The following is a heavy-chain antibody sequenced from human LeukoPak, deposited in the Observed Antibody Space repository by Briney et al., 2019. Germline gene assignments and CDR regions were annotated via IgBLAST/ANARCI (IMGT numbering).Heavy chain of an antibody. CDR2: IDYSGTT. CDR3: ARGTDNYAAFFDL. J-gene: IGHJ2*01. V-gene: IGHV4-59*01. D-gene: IGHD3-16*01. CDR1: GGSIRSYY. Sequence: SETLSLTCGVSGGSIRSYYRSWIRQPPGKGQGWIGYIDYSGTTIYNPSLKSRVTISVDTSKNQFSLKLTSVTAADTAVFYCARGTDNYAAFFDLWGRGTLVTVSS.